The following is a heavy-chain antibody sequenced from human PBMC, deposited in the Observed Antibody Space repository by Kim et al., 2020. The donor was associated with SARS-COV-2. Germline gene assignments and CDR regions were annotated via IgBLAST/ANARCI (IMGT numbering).Heavy chain of an antibody. CDR2: IYTSGST. CDR1: GGSISSYF. D-gene: IGHD5-12*01. Sequence: SETLSLTCTVSGGSISSYFWSWIRQPAGKGLEWIGRIYTSGSTNYNPSLKSRVTMSVDTSKNQFSLKLSSVTAADTAVYYCSGAFSGSGSYFDYWGQGTLVTVSS. J-gene: IGHJ4*02. CDR3: SGAFSGSGSYFDY. V-gene: IGHV4-4*07.